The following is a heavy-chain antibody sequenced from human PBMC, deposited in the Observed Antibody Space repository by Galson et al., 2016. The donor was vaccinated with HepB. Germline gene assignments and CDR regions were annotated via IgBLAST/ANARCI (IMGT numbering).Heavy chain of an antibody. D-gene: IGHD1-14*01. V-gene: IGHV1-46*01. CDR3: ARELDHSFYFDY. CDR2: IKPSGGNT. Sequence: SVKVSCKASGYGFTIYDINWVRQATGQGLEWMGIIKPSGGNTIYAQKFQDRITMTRDTSTSTVYMELISLRSEDTAVYYCARELDHSFYFDYWGQGTLLTVSS. J-gene: IGHJ4*02. CDR1: GYGFTIYD.